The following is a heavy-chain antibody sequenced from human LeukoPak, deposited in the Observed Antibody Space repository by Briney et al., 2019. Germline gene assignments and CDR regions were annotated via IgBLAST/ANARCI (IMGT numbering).Heavy chain of an antibody. CDR3: VRGANVVTSYYYYYMDV. CDR2: IYTSGNT. CDR1: GSSISYYY. J-gene: IGHJ6*03. D-gene: IGHD2-21*02. Sequence: PSETLSLTCSVSGSSISYYYWSWIRQPAGKGLEYIGLIYTSGNTNYNPSLKSRVSMSVGTSKNQFSLTLSSVTAADTATYYCVRGANVVTSYYYYYMDVWGKGTTVTVSS. V-gene: IGHV4-4*07.